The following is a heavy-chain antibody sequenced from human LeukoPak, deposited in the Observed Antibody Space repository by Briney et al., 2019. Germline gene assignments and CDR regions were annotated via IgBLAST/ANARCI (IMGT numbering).Heavy chain of an antibody. Sequence: SETLSLTCTVSGGSISSYYWSWNRQPPGKGLEWIGYIYYSGSTDYNPSLKGRVTISVDTSKNQFSLKLSSVTAADTAVYYCARQKQWLAYFDYWGQGTLVTVSS. CDR1: GGSISSYY. J-gene: IGHJ4*02. CDR2: IYYSGST. CDR3: ARQKQWLAYFDY. V-gene: IGHV4-59*08. D-gene: IGHD6-19*01.